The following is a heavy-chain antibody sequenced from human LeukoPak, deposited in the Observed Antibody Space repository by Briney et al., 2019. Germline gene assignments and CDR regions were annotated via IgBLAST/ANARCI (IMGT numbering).Heavy chain of an antibody. Sequence: ASVKVSCKASGYIFTSYYMHWVRQAPGQGLEWMGIINPSGGGTSYAQKFQGRVTMTRDTSISTAYMELSRLRSDDTAVYYCARDPGSIFGVVPQYYYYGMDVWGQGTTVTVSS. CDR2: INPSGGGT. J-gene: IGHJ6*02. CDR1: GYIFTSYY. CDR3: ARDPGSIFGVVPQYYYYGMDV. D-gene: IGHD3-3*01. V-gene: IGHV1-46*01.